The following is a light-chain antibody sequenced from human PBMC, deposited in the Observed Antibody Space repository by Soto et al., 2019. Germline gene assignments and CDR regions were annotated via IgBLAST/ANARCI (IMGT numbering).Light chain of an antibody. CDR2: DAS. CDR1: QSVSSN. Sequence: EIVMTQSPATLSVSPGERATLSCRASQSVSSNLAWYQQKPGQAPRLLIYDASTRANGIPARFSGSGSGTEFTHIISSLQSEDFAVYYRQQYHNWPPWTFGHGTKVE. CDR3: QQYHNWPPWT. J-gene: IGKJ1*01. V-gene: IGKV3-15*01.